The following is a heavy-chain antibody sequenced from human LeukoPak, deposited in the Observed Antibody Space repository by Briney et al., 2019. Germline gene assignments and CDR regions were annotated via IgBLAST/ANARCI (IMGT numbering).Heavy chain of an antibody. CDR3: ARGGSLGY. D-gene: IGHD6-19*01. Sequence: PGGSLSLSCAAPGFTFSSYEMNWVRQSPRKGLEWVSKISSSGSAIYYADSVKGRFTISRDNAKSTLYLQMNSLRVEDTAVYYCARGGSLGYWGQGTLVTVSS. J-gene: IGHJ4*02. CDR2: ISSSGSAI. V-gene: IGHV3-48*03. CDR1: GFTFSSYE.